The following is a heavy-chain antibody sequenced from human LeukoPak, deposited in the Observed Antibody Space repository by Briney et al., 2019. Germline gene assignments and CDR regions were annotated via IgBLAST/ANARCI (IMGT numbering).Heavy chain of an antibody. CDR3: AKVVTTIEDFDY. J-gene: IGHJ4*02. CDR1: GFTFSSYG. CDR2: LRYDGSNK. D-gene: IGHD5-24*01. Sequence: GGSLRLSCAASGFTFSSYGMHWVRQAPGKGLEWVAFLRYDGSNKHYADSVKGRFTISRDNSKNTLYLQMNSLRAEDTAVYYCAKVVTTIEDFDYWGQGTLVTVSS. V-gene: IGHV3-30*02.